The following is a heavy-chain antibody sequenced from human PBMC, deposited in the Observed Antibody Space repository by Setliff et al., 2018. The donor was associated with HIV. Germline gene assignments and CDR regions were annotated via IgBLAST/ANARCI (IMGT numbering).Heavy chain of an antibody. Sequence: SETLSLTCTVSGASMSSGDYYWSWIRQPPGKGLEWIGYIYYSGNSYYNPSLKSRVTLSVDTSKNQFSLKVNSVTAADTAVYYCAREGNIPVRGITDDAFDIWGQGTMVTVSS. V-gene: IGHV4-30-4*08. CDR3: AREGNIPVRGITDDAFDI. J-gene: IGHJ3*02. CDR1: GASMSSGDYY. CDR2: IYYSGNS. D-gene: IGHD3-10*01.